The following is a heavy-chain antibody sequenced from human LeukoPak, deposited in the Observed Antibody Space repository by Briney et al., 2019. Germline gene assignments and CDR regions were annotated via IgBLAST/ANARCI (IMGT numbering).Heavy chain of an antibody. J-gene: IGHJ4*02. Sequence: GGSLRLSCAASGFPSNAYWMTWVRQAPGKGLEWVANIRQDGDTKYYVDSVKGRFTISRDNAMNSLYLQMNSLRAEDTAIYYCARSLPYGTTWYGRSDFWGQGTLVTVSS. CDR2: IRQDGDTK. CDR3: ARSLPYGTTWYGRSDF. CDR1: GFPSNAYW. V-gene: IGHV3-7*03. D-gene: IGHD6-13*01.